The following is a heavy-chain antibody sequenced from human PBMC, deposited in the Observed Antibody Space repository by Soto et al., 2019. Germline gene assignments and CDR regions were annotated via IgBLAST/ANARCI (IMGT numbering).Heavy chain of an antibody. Sequence: EVQLVESGGGLVKPGESLRLSCAGSGFTFSSHTMNWVRQAPGKGLEWVSSISVSSTYIYYADSVKGRFTISRDNAKNSMYLPMNCLSAEDTAVYFCARGPGRGYATAGDYCLDYWGHGTLVTVSS. J-gene: IGHJ4*01. D-gene: IGHD2-2*01. V-gene: IGHV3-21*01. CDR2: ISVSSTYI. CDR3: ARGPGRGYATAGDYCLDY. CDR1: GFTFSSHT.